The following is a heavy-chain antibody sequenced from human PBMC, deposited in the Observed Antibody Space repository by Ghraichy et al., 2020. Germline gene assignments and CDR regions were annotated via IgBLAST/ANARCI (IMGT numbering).Heavy chain of an antibody. CDR3: ARVPRWYCSNGVCFGPFDY. CDR2: ISSSGSTI. CDR1: GFTFSTYE. J-gene: IGHJ4*02. D-gene: IGHD2-8*01. Sequence: GGSLRLSCAASGFTFSTYEMSWVRQAPGKGLEWVSYISSSGSTIYYADSVKGRFTISRDNAKNSLFLQMNSLRAEDTAVYYCARVPRWYCSNGVCFGPFDYWGQGTLVTVSS. V-gene: IGHV3-48*03.